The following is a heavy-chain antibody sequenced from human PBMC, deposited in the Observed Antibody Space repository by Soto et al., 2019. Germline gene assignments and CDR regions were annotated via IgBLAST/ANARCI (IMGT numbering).Heavy chain of an antibody. D-gene: IGHD2-21*02. J-gene: IGHJ3*02. CDR3: ARDPGANCSGDCYSHAFDI. Sequence: ASVKVSCKASGYTFTGYYMHWVRQAPGQGLEWMGWIKPNSGGTNYAQKFEGRVDMTRDTSISTACMELSRLRSDDTAVYYCARDPGANCSGDCYSHAFDIWGQGTMVTVSS. CDR1: GYTFTGYY. CDR2: IKPNSGGT. V-gene: IGHV1-2*02.